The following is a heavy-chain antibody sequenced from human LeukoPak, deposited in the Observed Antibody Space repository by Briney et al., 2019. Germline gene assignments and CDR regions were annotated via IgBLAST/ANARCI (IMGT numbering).Heavy chain of an antibody. CDR2: ISGNNANA. V-gene: IGHV1-18*01. CDR3: ARPFYNSSSPRENWFDP. CDR1: GYTFTSYA. Sequence: GASVKVSCKASGYTFTSYAITWVRQAPGQGLEWMGWISGNNANANYAQKFQGRVTMTTDTSTSTAYMELRSLRSDDTAVYYCARPFYNSSSPRENWFDPWGQGTLVTVSS. D-gene: IGHD6-6*01. J-gene: IGHJ5*02.